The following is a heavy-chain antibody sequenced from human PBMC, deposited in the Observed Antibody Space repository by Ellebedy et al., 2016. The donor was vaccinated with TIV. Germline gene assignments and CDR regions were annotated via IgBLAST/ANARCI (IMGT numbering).Heavy chain of an antibody. D-gene: IGHD4-11*01. Sequence: AASVKVSCKTSGYSFTGYYIHWVRQAPGHGPEWVGWINPDNGVTVYEQKLQGRVTITGDTSISTVYMELSSLRSDDTAIYYCVRDLTNPVTGDYWGQGTLVFVSS. V-gene: IGHV1-2*02. CDR1: GYSFTGYY. J-gene: IGHJ4*02. CDR2: INPDNGVT. CDR3: VRDLTNPVTGDY.